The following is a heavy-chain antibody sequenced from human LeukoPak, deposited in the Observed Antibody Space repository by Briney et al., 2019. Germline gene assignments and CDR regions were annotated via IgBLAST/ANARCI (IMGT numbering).Heavy chain of an antibody. J-gene: IGHJ4*02. D-gene: IGHD4-11*01. CDR3: ARCYSVLSRVDY. Sequence: GGSLRLSCAVSGSTFSSDWIHWGRHVPGKGLVWVSRINTDGTNTTYADSVKGRFTMSRDNAKSRLYLQMNSLRAADTAVYYCARCYSVLSRVDYWGQGTLVTVSS. CDR1: GSTFSSDW. CDR2: INTDGTNT. V-gene: IGHV3-74*01.